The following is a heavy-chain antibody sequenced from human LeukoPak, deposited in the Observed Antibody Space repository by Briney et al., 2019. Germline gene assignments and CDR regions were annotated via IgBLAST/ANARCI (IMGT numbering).Heavy chain of an antibody. V-gene: IGHV3-23*01. J-gene: IGHJ4*02. D-gene: IGHD4-17*01. CDR3: AKDPYYGDYLFDY. CDR2: ISGSGGST. Sequence: GGSLRLSCAASGFTFSSYAMSWVRQAPGKGLEWVSAISGSGGSTYYADSVKGRFTISRDNSKNTLYLQMNSLKAEDTAVYYCAKDPYYGDYLFDYWGQGTLATVSS. CDR1: GFTFSSYA.